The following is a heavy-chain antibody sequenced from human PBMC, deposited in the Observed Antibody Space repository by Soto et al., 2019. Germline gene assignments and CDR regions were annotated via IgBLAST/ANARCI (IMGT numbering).Heavy chain of an antibody. V-gene: IGHV4-34*01. CDR2: INHSGST. Sequence: QVQLQQWGAGLLKPSETLSLTCAVYGGCFSGYYWTWIRQPPETGLEWIGEINHSGSTNYNPSLKCRVTISVDTSKNQFSLKLTSVTAADTAVYYCARDKITGLFDYWGQGTLVTVSS. CDR3: ARDKITGLFDY. J-gene: IGHJ4*02. CDR1: GGCFSGYY. D-gene: IGHD2-8*02.